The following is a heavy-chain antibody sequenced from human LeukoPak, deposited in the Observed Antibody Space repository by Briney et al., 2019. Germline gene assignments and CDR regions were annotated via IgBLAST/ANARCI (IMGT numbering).Heavy chain of an antibody. Sequence: SETLSLTCAVSGYSINSVYYWGWIRQPPGKGLEWIGSMYHSGSTWYSPSLKSRISISIDTSKSQFSLKLRSVTAADTAIYYCARQGYHWNDNNLYYFDYWGQGTLVTVSS. V-gene: IGHV4-38-2*01. CDR2: MYHSGST. J-gene: IGHJ4*02. CDR1: GYSINSVYY. D-gene: IGHD1-20*01. CDR3: ARQGYHWNDNNLYYFDY.